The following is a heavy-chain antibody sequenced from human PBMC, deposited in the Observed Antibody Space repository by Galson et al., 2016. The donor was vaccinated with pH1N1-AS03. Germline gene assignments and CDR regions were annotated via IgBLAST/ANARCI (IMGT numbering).Heavy chain of an antibody. CDR1: GYTLTRYY. J-gene: IGHJ4*02. CDR3: ARRYHFDY. Sequence: SVKVSCKASGYTLTRYYMHWVRQAPGQGLEWMGIIDPSGGPTTYAPKFQGRITITTDTSTSTVYMELVSLRSEDTAVNYCARRYHFDYWRQGTLVPVSS. D-gene: IGHD3-16*02. CDR2: IDPSGGPT. V-gene: IGHV1-46*01.